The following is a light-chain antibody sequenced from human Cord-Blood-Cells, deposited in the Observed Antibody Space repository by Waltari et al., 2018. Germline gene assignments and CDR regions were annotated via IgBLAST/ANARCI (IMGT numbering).Light chain of an antibody. CDR3: QQYYSTPYS. CDR1: QSVLYSSNNTNY. J-gene: IGKJ2*03. Sequence: DIVMTQSPDSLAVSLGERATINCKSSQSVLYSSNNTNYLAWYQQKPGQPPKLLIYWASTRESGVPDRFSGSGSGTDFALTISSLQAEDVAVYYCQQYYSTPYSFGQGTKMEIK. CDR2: WAS. V-gene: IGKV4-1*01.